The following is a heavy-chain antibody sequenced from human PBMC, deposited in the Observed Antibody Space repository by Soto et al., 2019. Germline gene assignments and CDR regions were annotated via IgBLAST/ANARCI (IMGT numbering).Heavy chain of an antibody. D-gene: IGHD5-18*01. V-gene: IGHV4-59*01. CDR2: IHYSGGT. Sequence: SETLSLTCTVSGDSTSTYYWSWIRQPPGKGLEWIGHIHYSGGTNYNPSLKSRVTISVDTSKSHLSLKLSSVTPADTAVYYCARDFRRGFSYGYIGYFDYWVQGTLVTLL. CDR3: ARDFRRGFSYGYIGYFDY. J-gene: IGHJ4*02. CDR1: GDSTSTYY.